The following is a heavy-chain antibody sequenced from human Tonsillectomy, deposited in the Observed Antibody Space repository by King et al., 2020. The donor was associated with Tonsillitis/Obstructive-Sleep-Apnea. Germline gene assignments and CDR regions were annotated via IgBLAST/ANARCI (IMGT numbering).Heavy chain of an antibody. CDR3: ATRLTGIAAAGSDWFAP. V-gene: IGHV4-34*01. Sequence: QLQQWGAGLLKPSETLSLTCAVYGGSFSAYYWSWIRQPPGKGLEWIGEINHSGRTNYNPSLKSRVTVSVDTSKNQFSLKLSSVTAADTAVYYCATRLTGIAAAGSDWFAPWGQGNLVTVSS. CDR2: INHSGRT. J-gene: IGHJ5*02. D-gene: IGHD6-13*01. CDR1: GGSFSAYY.